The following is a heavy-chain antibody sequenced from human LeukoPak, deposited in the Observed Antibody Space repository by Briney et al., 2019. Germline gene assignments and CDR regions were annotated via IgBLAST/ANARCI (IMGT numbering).Heavy chain of an antibody. J-gene: IGHJ5*02. D-gene: IGHD3-10*01. V-gene: IGHV3-33*01. CDR2: IWYDGSNK. Sequence: GGSLRLSCAASGFTFSSYGMHWVRQAPGKGLEWVAVIWYDGSNKYYADSVKGRFTISRDNSKNTLYLQMSSLRAEDTAVYYCARDRAWFGRFPSNWFDPWGQGTLVTVSS. CDR3: ARDRAWFGRFPSNWFDP. CDR1: GFTFSSYG.